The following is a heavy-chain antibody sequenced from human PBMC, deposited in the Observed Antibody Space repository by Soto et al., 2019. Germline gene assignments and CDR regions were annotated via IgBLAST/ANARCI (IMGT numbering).Heavy chain of an antibody. J-gene: IGHJ6*02. CDR2: IYSGGST. V-gene: IGHV3-53*01. D-gene: IGHD3-3*01. CDR1: GFTVSSNY. CDR3: ARDQDDFGSGPLYGMDV. Sequence: GGSLRLSCAASGFTVSSNYMSWVRQAPGKGLEWVSVIYSGGSTYYADSVKGRFTISRDNSKNTLYLQMNSLRAEDTAVYYCARDQDDFGSGPLYGMDVWGQGTPVTVSS.